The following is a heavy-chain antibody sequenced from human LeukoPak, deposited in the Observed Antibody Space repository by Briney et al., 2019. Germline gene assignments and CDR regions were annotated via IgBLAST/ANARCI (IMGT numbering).Heavy chain of an antibody. D-gene: IGHD3-22*01. J-gene: IGHJ3*02. Sequence: GESLKISCKGSGYSFNTYWIGWVRQMPGKGLEWMGIIYPGDSDTRYSPSFQGQVTISADKSISTAYLQWSSLKASDTAMYYCARPGEGMIARLDAFDIWGQGTMVTVSS. CDR1: GYSFNTYW. CDR2: IYPGDSDT. CDR3: ARPGEGMIARLDAFDI. V-gene: IGHV5-51*01.